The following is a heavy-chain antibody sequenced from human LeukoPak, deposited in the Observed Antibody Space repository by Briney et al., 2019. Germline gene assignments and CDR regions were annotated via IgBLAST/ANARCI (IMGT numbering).Heavy chain of an antibody. CDR2: IYYSGST. Sequence: SETLSLTCTVSGGSISSYYWSWIRQPPGKGLEWIGYIYYSGSTNYNPSLKSRVTISVDTSKNQFSLKLSSVTAADTAVYYCARHGLSYDFDYWGQGTLVTVSS. D-gene: IGHD1-26*01. CDR1: GGSISSYY. J-gene: IGHJ4*02. V-gene: IGHV4-59*08. CDR3: ARHGLSYDFDY.